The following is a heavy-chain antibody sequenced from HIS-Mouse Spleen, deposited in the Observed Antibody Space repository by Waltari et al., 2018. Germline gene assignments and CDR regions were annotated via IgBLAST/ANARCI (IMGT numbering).Heavy chain of an antibody. CDR2: INHSGST. CDR3: AGVLGMDV. Sequence: QVQLQQWGAGLLKPSETLSLTCAVYGGSFSGYSWSWSRQPPGKGLSWIGEINHSGSTNYNPSLKSRVTISVDTSKNQFSLKLSSVTAADTAVYYCAGVLGMDVWGQGTTVTVSS. CDR1: GGSFSGYS. J-gene: IGHJ6*02. V-gene: IGHV4-34*01.